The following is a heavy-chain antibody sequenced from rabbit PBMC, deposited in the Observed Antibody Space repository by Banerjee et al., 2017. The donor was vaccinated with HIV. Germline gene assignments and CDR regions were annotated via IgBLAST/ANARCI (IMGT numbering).Heavy chain of an antibody. CDR1: GFSFSSSYW. CDR2: IYAGSSGST. Sequence: QSLEESGGDLVKPGASLTLTCTASGFSFSSSYWICWVRQAPGKGLEWIACIYAGSSGSTYYASWAKGRFTISKTSSTTVTLQMTSLTAADTATYFCARGVYSYGYAGYFNLWGPGTLVTVS. V-gene: IGHV1S40*01. J-gene: IGHJ4*01. D-gene: IGHD6-1*01. CDR3: ARGVYSYGYAGYFNL.